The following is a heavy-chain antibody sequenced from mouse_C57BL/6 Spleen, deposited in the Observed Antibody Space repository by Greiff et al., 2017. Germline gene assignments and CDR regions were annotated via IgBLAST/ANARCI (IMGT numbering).Heavy chain of an antibody. CDR3: ARGGSNYGGFDY. D-gene: IGHD2-5*01. CDR1: GYTFTSYG. Sequence: VQLQQSGAELARPGASVKLSCKASGYTFTSYGISWVKQRTGQGLEWIGEIYPRSGNTYYNEKFKGKATLTADKSSSTAYMELRSLTSEDSAVYFCARGGSNYGGFDYGGQGTTLTVAS. V-gene: IGHV1-81*01. CDR2: IYPRSGNT. J-gene: IGHJ2*01.